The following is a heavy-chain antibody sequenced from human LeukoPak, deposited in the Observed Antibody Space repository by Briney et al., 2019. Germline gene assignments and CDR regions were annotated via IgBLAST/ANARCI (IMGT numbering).Heavy chain of an antibody. CDR2: INHSGST. V-gene: IGHV4-34*01. D-gene: IGHD3-22*01. Sequence: TTSETLSLTCAVYGGSFSGYYRSWIRQPPGKGLEWIGEINHSGSTNYTPSLKSRVTISVDTSKNQFSLKLSSVTAADTAVYYCARALSSGYYSLNYWGQGTLVTVSS. CDR1: GGSFSGYY. J-gene: IGHJ4*02. CDR3: ARALSSGYYSLNY.